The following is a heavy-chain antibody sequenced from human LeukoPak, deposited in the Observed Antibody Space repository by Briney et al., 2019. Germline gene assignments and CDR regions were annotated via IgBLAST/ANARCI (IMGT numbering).Heavy chain of an antibody. D-gene: IGHD2-2*01. Sequence: SVKVSCKASGGTFSSYVISWVRQAPGQGLEWMGGIIPIFGTANYAQKFQGRVTITADESTSTAYMELSSLRSEDTAVYYCARALLRYCSSTSCYWFDPWGQGTLVTVSS. CDR2: IIPIFGTA. CDR1: GGTFSSYV. CDR3: ARALLRYCSSTSCYWFDP. J-gene: IGHJ5*02. V-gene: IGHV1-69*13.